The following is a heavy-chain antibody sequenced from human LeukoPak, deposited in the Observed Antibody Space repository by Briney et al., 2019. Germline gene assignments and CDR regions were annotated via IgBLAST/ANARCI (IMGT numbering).Heavy chain of an antibody. CDR3: ARSSLTGTGYY. CDR2: IDWDDDK. Sequence: SGPALVKPTQTLTLTCTFSGFSLSTSGMRVSWIRQPPGKALEWLARIDWDDDKFYSTSLKTRLTISKDTSKNQVVLTKTTIGPVDTAMYYCARSSLTGTGYYWGQGTLVTVSS. D-gene: IGHD1-20*01. CDR1: GFSLSTSGMR. V-gene: IGHV2-70*04. J-gene: IGHJ4*02.